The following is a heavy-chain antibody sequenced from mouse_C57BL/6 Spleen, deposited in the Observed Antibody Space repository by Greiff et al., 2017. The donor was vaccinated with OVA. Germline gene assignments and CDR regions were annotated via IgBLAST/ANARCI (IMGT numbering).Heavy chain of an antibody. D-gene: IGHD3-2*02. CDR1: GYTFTSYW. CDR3: ARLSGTAQATLAY. J-gene: IGHJ3*01. CDR2: IDPSDSET. V-gene: IGHV1-52*01. Sequence: QVQLKQPGAELVRPGSSVKLSCKASGYTFTSYWMHWVKQRPIQGLEWIGNIDPSDSETHYNQKFKDKATLTVDKSSSTAYMQLSSLTSEDSAVYYCARLSGTAQATLAYWGQGTLVTVSA.